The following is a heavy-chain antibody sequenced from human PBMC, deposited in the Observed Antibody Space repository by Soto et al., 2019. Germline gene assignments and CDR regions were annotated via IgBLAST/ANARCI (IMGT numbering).Heavy chain of an antibody. J-gene: IGHJ5*02. CDR1: GYSFTSYW. CDR2: IDPSDSYT. V-gene: IGHV5-10-1*01. CDR3: ARHVGGSGWYAWFDP. Sequence: GESLKISCKGSGYSFTSYWISWVRQMPGKGLEWMGRIDPSDSYTNYSPSFQGHVTISADKSISTAYLQWSSLKASDTAMYYCARHVGGSGWYAWFDPWGQGTLVTVPQ. D-gene: IGHD6-19*01.